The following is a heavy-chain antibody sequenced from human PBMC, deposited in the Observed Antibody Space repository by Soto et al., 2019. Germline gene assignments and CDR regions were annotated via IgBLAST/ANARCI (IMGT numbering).Heavy chain of an antibody. Sequence: QVQLVQSGAEVTKPGSSVKVSCKASGGTFSTYVITWVRQASGQGLEWMGGVIPIFGTIKFAQKFQGRLTITPDESTTTVYREMSRLTSEGTAVYYCASRERVDAFDVWGEGTMVTVSS. CDR1: GGTFSTYV. J-gene: IGHJ3*01. CDR2: VIPIFGTI. D-gene: IGHD1-26*01. CDR3: ASRERVDAFDV. V-gene: IGHV1-69*01.